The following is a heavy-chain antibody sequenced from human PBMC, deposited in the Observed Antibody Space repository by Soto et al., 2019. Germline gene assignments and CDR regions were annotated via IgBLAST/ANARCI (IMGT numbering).Heavy chain of an antibody. CDR3: ASGLNRDSRRHAFEI. CDR1: GFTFSDYY. J-gene: IGHJ3*02. V-gene: IGHV3-11*03. D-gene: IGHD2-15*01. Sequence: GWSLRLSCAASGFTFSDYYMSWIRQAPGKGLEWVSYISSSSSYTNYADSVKGRFTISRDNAKNSLYLQMNSLRAEDTAVYYCASGLNRDSRRHAFEIWGQGRMVTVSS. CDR2: ISSSSSYT.